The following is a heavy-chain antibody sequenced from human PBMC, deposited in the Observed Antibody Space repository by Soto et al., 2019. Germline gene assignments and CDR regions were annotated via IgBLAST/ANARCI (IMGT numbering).Heavy chain of an antibody. CDR3: ARHSYYYGSTYGCLLDP. J-gene: IGHJ5*02. Sequence: PSETLSLTCTVSGGSIRSISCYWGWKQQPPGKGLEWIGSIYYSGSTYYNPSLKSRVTISVDTSKNQFSLKLSSVTAADTAVYYCARHSYYYGSTYGCLLDPWGQGTLVTVSS. CDR1: GGSIRSISCY. D-gene: IGHD3-10*01. CDR2: IYYSGST. V-gene: IGHV4-39*01.